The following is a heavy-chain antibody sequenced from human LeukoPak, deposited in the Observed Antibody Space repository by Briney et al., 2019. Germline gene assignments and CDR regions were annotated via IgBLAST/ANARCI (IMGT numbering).Heavy chain of an antibody. D-gene: IGHD4/OR15-4a*01. CDR3: ASMVEKYYYGMDV. V-gene: IGHV3-9*01. CDR2: ISWNSGSI. J-gene: IGHJ6*02. Sequence: GGSLRLSCAAYGFTFDDYAMHLVRQAPGKGLEWVSGISWNSGSIGYADSVKGRFTISRDNAKNSLYLQMNSLRAEDTAVYYCASMVEKYYYGMDVWGQGTTVTVSS. CDR1: GFTFDDYA.